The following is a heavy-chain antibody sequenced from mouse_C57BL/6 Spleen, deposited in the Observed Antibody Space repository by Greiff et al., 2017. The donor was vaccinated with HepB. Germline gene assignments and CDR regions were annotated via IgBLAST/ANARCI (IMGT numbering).Heavy chain of an antibody. J-gene: IGHJ3*01. D-gene: IGHD1-1*01. V-gene: IGHV1-64*01. CDR3: ARSGDYSWFAY. Sequence: QVHVKQPGAELVKPGASVKLSCKASGYTFTSYWMHWVKQRPGQGLEWIGMIHPNSGSTNYNEKFKSKATLTVDKSSSTAYMQLSSLTSEDSAVYYCARSGDYSWFAYWGQGTLVTVSA. CDR2: IHPNSGST. CDR1: GYTFTSYW.